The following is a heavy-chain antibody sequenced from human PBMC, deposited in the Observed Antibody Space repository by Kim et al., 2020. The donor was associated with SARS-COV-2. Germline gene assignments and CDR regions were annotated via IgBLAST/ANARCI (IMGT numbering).Heavy chain of an antibody. CDR3: ARGKIAVAGIGAFDI. V-gene: IGHV4-34*01. D-gene: IGHD6-19*01. J-gene: IGHJ3*02. Sequence: PSLQSRVTISVDTSKNQFSLKLSSVTAADTAVYYCARGKIAVAGIGAFDIWGQGTMVTVSS.